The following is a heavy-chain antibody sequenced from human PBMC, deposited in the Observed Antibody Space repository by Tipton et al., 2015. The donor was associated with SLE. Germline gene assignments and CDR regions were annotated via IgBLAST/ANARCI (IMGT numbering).Heavy chain of an antibody. V-gene: IGHV4-59*08. CDR1: GGSISSYY. D-gene: IGHD4-23*01. CDR3: ARQKWGGNFRRFDP. J-gene: IGHJ5*02. Sequence: TLSLTCTVSGGSISSYYWSWIRQPPGKGLEWIGYIYNSGSTNYNPSLKSRVTISVDTSKNQFSLKLSSVTAADTSVYYCARQKWGGNFRRFDPWGQGILVTVSS. CDR2: IYNSGST.